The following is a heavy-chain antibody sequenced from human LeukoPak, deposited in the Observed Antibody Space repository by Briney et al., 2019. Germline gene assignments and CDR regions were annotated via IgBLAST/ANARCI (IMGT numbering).Heavy chain of an antibody. CDR1: GYSFTSYW. D-gene: IGHD3-10*01. Sequence: GESLKISCKGSGYSFTSYWIGWVRQMPGKGLEWMGIIYPGDSDTRYSPSFQGQVTISADKSISTAYLQWSSLKASDTAMYYCARRITMVREQLYYFDYWGQGTLVTVSS. V-gene: IGHV5-51*01. J-gene: IGHJ4*02. CDR3: ARRITMVREQLYYFDY. CDR2: IYPGDSDT.